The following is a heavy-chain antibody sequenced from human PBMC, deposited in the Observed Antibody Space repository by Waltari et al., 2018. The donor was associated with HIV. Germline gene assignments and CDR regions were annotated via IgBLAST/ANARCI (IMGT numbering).Heavy chain of an antibody. CDR3: ASGSITMIEDAFDI. CDR2: IYHSGST. V-gene: IGHV4-38-2*02. Sequence: QVQLQESGPGLVKPSETLSLTCTGSGYSISRGYYWGWIRQPPGKGLEWIGSIYHSGSTYYNPSLKSRVTISVDTSKNQFSLKLSSVTAADTAVYYCASGSITMIEDAFDIWGQGTMVTVSS. J-gene: IGHJ3*02. D-gene: IGHD3-22*01. CDR1: GYSISRGYY.